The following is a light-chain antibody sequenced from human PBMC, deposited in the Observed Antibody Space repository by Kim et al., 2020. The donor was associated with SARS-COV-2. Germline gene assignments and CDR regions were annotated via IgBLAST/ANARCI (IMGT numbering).Light chain of an antibody. CDR2: AVS. Sequence: GQSLTISCTGNSSDVGYYNYVSWYQQHPGEAPKLLIYAVSGRPSGVSDRFSGSKSDNTASLTISGLQAEDEADYYCSSYTSSSTVVFGGGTQLTVL. V-gene: IGLV2-14*03. J-gene: IGLJ2*01. CDR1: SSDVGYYNY. CDR3: SSYTSSSTVV.